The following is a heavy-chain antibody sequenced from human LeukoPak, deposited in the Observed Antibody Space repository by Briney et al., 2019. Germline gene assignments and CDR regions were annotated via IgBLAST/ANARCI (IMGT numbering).Heavy chain of an antibody. D-gene: IGHD2-2*01. J-gene: IGHJ3*02. CDR3: ARDRVVTQSDAFDI. V-gene: IGHV1-18*01. Sequence: GASVKVSCKASGYTFTNYAISWVRQAPGQGLEWMGWISAYNGNTNYAQKLQGRVTMTTDTSTSTAYMELRSLRSDDTAVYYCARDRVVTQSDAFDIWGQGTMVTVSS. CDR1: GYTFTNYA. CDR2: ISAYNGNT.